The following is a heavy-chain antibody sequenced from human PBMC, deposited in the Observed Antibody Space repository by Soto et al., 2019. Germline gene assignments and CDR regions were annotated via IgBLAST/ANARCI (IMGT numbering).Heavy chain of an antibody. CDR2: ISAYNGNT. J-gene: IGHJ4*02. CDR1: GYTVTSYG. D-gene: IGHD4-17*01. V-gene: IGHV1-18*01. Sequence: ASVKVSCKASGYTVTSYGISWVRQAPGQGLEWMGWISAYNGNTNYAQKLQGRVTMTTDTSTSTAYMELRSLRSDGTAVYYCALSFAFNDYGDYVLSYWGQGTLVTVSS. CDR3: ALSFAFNDYGDYVLSY.